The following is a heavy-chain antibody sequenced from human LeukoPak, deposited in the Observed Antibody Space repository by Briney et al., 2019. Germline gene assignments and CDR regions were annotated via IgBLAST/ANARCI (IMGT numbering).Heavy chain of an antibody. Sequence: PGGSLRLSCAASGFTFGSYAMSWVRQAPGTGLEWVSTISGSGGTTYYADSVKGRFTISRDNSKNTLYLQMNSLRPEDTAVYYCAKLHNLNCDYWGLGTLATVSS. CDR1: GFTFGSYA. CDR3: AKLHNLNCDY. J-gene: IGHJ4*02. D-gene: IGHD1-14*01. V-gene: IGHV3-23*01. CDR2: ISGSGGTT.